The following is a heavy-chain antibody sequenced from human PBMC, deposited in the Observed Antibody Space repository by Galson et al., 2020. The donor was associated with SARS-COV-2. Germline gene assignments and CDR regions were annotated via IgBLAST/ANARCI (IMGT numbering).Heavy chain of an antibody. D-gene: IGHD6-6*01. Sequence: SETLSLTCTASAGSITTLGSFWDWTRQPPGKGLEWIGSVYYSGSTNYNPSRNSRVTIFLDTPKNQFSLKLTSLTAADTALDYGARQQVVAPYFDSWGQGALVTVSS. CDR3: ARQQVVAPYFDS. CDR2: VYYSGST. J-gene: IGHJ4*02. V-gene: IGHV4-39*01. CDR1: AGSITTLGSF.